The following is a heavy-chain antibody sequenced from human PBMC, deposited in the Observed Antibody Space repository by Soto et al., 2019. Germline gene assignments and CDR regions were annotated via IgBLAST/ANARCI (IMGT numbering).Heavy chain of an antibody. J-gene: IGHJ4*02. CDR3: ARGSSFYGSGSYFSY. CDR2: INHSGST. D-gene: IGHD3-10*01. Sequence: PSETLSLTCAVYGGSFSGYYWSWIRQPPGKGLGWIGEINHSGSTNYNPSLKSRVTISVDTSKNQFSLKLSSVTAADTAVYYCARGSSFYGSGSYFSYWGQGTLVTVSS. CDR1: GGSFSGYY. V-gene: IGHV4-34*01.